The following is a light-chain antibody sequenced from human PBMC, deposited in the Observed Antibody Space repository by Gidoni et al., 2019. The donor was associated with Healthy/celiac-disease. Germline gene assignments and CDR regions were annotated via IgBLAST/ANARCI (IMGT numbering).Light chain of an antibody. Sequence: IVLTQSPVTLSLSPGERATLSCRASQSVNSYLAWYQQKPGQAPRLLIDDASNRATGIPARFSGSGSETDFALTISSLESEDFAVYYCQQRSNWPLTFGGGTKVEIK. V-gene: IGKV3-11*01. J-gene: IGKJ4*01. CDR1: QSVNSY. CDR3: QQRSNWPLT. CDR2: DAS.